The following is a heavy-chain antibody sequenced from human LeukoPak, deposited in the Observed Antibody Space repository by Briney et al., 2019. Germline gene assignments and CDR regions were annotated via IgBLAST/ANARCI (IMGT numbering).Heavy chain of an antibody. Sequence: QPGGSLRLSCAASGFTVSSNYMSWVRQAPGKGLEWVSVLYSGGSTYYADSVKGRFTISRDNSRNTLYLQMYSLRAEDTALYYCASGYCSGGSCYSVYFQYWGQGTLVTVSS. J-gene: IGHJ1*01. D-gene: IGHD2-15*01. CDR3: ASGYCSGGSCYSVYFQY. V-gene: IGHV3-53*01. CDR1: GFTVSSNY. CDR2: LYSGGST.